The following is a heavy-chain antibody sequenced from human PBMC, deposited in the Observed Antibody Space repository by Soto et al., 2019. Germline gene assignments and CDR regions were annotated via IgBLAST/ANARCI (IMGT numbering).Heavy chain of an antibody. CDR1: GFSLSTSGMC. V-gene: IGHV2-70*01. D-gene: IGHD3-9*01. CDR3: ARSPRLYYDILTGYSPYYYYGMDV. CDR2: IDWDDDK. J-gene: IGHJ6*02. Sequence: SGPTLVNPTQTLTLTCTFSGFSLSTSGMCVSWIRQPPGKALERLALIDWDDDKYYSTSLKTRLTISKDTSKNQVVLTMTNMDPVDTATYYCARSPRLYYDILTGYSPYYYYGMDVWGQGTTVTVSS.